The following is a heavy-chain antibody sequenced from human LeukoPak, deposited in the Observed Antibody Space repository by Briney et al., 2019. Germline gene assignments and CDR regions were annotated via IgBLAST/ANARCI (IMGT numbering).Heavy chain of an antibody. J-gene: IGHJ5*02. CDR1: GFTVSSNY. V-gene: IGHV3-21*01. CDR2: ISSSSSKM. D-gene: IGHD4-17*01. CDR3: AREDGEGFDP. Sequence: GGSLRLSCAASGFTVSSNYMSWVRQAPGKGLEWVSSISSSSSKMYYADSVKGRFTISRDNAKNSLYLQMNSLRAEDTAVYYCAREDGEGFDPWGQGTLVTVSS.